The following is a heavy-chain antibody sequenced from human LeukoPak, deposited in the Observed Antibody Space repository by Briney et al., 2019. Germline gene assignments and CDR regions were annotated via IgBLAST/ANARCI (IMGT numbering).Heavy chain of an antibody. Sequence: GGSLRLSCAASGFTFSSYGMSWVRQAPGKGLEWVAVISYDGSNKYYADSVKGRFTISRDNSKNTLYLQMNSLRAEDTAVYYCARDLYSSGWPFDYWGQGTLVTVSS. CDR1: GFTFSSYG. J-gene: IGHJ4*02. D-gene: IGHD6-19*01. CDR3: ARDLYSSGWPFDY. V-gene: IGHV3-30*03. CDR2: ISYDGSNK.